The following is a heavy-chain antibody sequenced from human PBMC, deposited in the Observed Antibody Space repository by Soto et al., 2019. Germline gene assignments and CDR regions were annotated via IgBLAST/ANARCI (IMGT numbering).Heavy chain of an antibody. Sequence: QVQLQESGPGLVKPSQTLSLTCTVSGGSNIRDGYYWSWIRQHPGKGLEWIAYISYSGSSYSNPSLKSRVPISADTSKNQFSLRLTSVTAADTAVYFCARATPAGSADFWGQGTLVTVSS. CDR3: ARATPAGSADF. V-gene: IGHV4-31*03. CDR1: GGSNIRDGYY. CDR2: ISYSGSS. J-gene: IGHJ4*02. D-gene: IGHD2-2*01.